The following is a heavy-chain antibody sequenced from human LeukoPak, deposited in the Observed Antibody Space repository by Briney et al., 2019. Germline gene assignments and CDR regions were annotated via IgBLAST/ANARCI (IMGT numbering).Heavy chain of an antibody. Sequence: GGSLRLSCAASGFTFSSYWMSWVRQAPGKGLEWVANIKQDGSEKYYVDSVKGRFTTSRDNAKNSLYLQMNSLRAEDTAVYYCARVWWSYYYDSSGYYPDWGQGTLVTVSS. J-gene: IGHJ4*02. D-gene: IGHD3-22*01. CDR1: GFTFSSYW. CDR2: IKQDGSEK. V-gene: IGHV3-7*01. CDR3: ARVWWSYYYDSSGYYPD.